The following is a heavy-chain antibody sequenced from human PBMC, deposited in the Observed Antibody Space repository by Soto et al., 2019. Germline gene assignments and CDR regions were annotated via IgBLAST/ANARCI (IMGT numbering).Heavy chain of an antibody. J-gene: IGHJ4*02. V-gene: IGHV4-34*01. CDR1: GGSFSGYY. D-gene: IGHD4-17*01. CDR3: ATHPPYGPLDH. CDR2: IYYSENT. Sequence: SETLSLTCAVYGGSFSGYYWSWIRQPPGKGLEWIGNIYYSENTYYNPSLKSRVTISVDTSKNQFSLRLTSVTSADTAVYYCATHPPYGPLDHWGQGTLVTVSS.